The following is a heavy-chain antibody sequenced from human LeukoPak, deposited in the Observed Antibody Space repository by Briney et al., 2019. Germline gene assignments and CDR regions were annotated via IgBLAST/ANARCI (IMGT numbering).Heavy chain of an antibody. Sequence: GGSLRLSCAASGFTFSSYSMNWVRQAPGKGLEWVSYISSSSSTIYYADSVKGRFTISRDNARNSLYLQMNSLRAEDTAVYYCARGRRYSYGAHFDYWGQGTLVTVSS. V-gene: IGHV3-48*01. D-gene: IGHD5-18*01. CDR3: ARGRRYSYGAHFDY. CDR1: GFTFSSYS. J-gene: IGHJ4*02. CDR2: ISSSSSTI.